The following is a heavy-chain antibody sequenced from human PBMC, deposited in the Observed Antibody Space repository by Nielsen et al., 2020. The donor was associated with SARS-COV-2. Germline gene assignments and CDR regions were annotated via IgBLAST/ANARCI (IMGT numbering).Heavy chain of an antibody. CDR3: ARGTYSRFDD. J-gene: IGHJ4*02. CDR1: GGSISSYS. Sequence: SETLSLTCTVSGGSISSYSWSWIRQPPGKGLEWTGYIYYSGDTNYNPSLRSRVTISVDTSKNQFSLRLNSVTAADTAVYYCARGTYSRFDDWGQGTLLTVSS. V-gene: IGHV4-59*01. CDR2: IYYSGDT. D-gene: IGHD3-10*01.